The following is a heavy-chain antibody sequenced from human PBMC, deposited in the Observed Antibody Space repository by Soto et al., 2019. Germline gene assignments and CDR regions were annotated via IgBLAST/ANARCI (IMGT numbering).Heavy chain of an antibody. D-gene: IGHD3-10*01. CDR2: MDIKNDYT. CDR3: ARVDFWTSYDKRARWFDP. J-gene: IGHJ5*02. CDR1: GYTFINKD. Sequence: QVQLVQSGATVKSPGASVKVSCKASGYTFINKDITWVRQAAGQGLEWMGWMDIKNDYTVYAQKFKGRVTMTRDTSIDTAYMELSGLRPEDTAVYYCARVDFWTSYDKRARWFDPWGQGTLVTVSA. V-gene: IGHV1-8*01.